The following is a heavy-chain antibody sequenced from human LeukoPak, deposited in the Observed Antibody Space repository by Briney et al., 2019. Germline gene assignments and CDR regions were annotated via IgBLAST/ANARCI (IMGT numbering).Heavy chain of an antibody. J-gene: IGHJ4*02. D-gene: IGHD3-10*01. CDR3: ARHSPSGGSGSYPFDY. CDR2: IYYSGST. Sequence: AETLSLTCTVSGGSISSSSYYWGWIGQPPGKGLEWIGSIYYSGSTYYNPSLKSRVIISLDTSKNHFSLKLSPVTTADTAVYYCARHSPSGGSGSYPFDYWGQGTLVTVSA. CDR1: GGSISSSSYY. V-gene: IGHV4-39*01.